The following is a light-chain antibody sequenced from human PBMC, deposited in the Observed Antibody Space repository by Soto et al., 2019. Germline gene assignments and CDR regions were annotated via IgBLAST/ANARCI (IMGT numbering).Light chain of an antibody. CDR3: QQRSNWPPYT. Sequence: EIVLTQSPATLSLSPGERATLSCRASQSVSSYLAWYQQKPGQAPRILIYDASNRATGIPARFSGSGSGTDFTLTISSLEPEDFAVYYCQQRSNWPPYTFGQGIKVEIK. J-gene: IGKJ2*01. CDR1: QSVSSY. V-gene: IGKV3-11*01. CDR2: DAS.